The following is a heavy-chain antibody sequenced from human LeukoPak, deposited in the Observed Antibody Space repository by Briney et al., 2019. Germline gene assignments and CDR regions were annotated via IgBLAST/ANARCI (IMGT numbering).Heavy chain of an antibody. D-gene: IGHD5-18*01. CDR1: GFTFSSYW. V-gene: IGHV3-7*01. CDR3: ARVATGGYSYGYNSKPSYYFDY. CDR2: IKQDGSEK. J-gene: IGHJ4*02. Sequence: GGSLRLSRAASGFTFSSYWMSWVRQAPGKGLEWVANIKQDGSEKYYVDSVKGRFTISRDNAKNSLYLQMNSLRAEDTAVYYCARVATGGYSYGYNSKPSYYFDYWGQGTLVTVSS.